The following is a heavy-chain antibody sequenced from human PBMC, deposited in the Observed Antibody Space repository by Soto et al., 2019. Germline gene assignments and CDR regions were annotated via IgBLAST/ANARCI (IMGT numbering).Heavy chain of an antibody. D-gene: IGHD2-15*01. CDR3: ARGCGSGGSCDYYYGMDV. J-gene: IGHJ6*02. CDR1: GGSISSGGYY. CDR2: MYYSGST. V-gene: IGHV4-31*03. Sequence: QVQLQESGPGLVKPSQTLSLSCSVSGGSISSGGYYWSWIRQHPGKGLEWIGYMYYSGSTYYNSSLKSRVTISVDTSKNQFSLKLSSVTAADTAVYHCARGCGSGGSCDYYYGMDVWGQGTTVTVSS.